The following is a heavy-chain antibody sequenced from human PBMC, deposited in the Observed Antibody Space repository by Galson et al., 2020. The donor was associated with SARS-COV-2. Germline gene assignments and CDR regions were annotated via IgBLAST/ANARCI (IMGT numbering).Heavy chain of an antibody. V-gene: IGHV1-24*01. J-gene: IGHJ6*03. CDR3: ATGPAAIQVDYFHYYMDV. Sequence: DSVKVSCKVSGYTLTELSMHWVRQAPGKGLEWMGGFDPEDGETIYTQKFQGRVTMTEDTSTDTASMELSSLRSEDTAVYYCATGPAAIQVDYFHYYMDVWGEGTSVTVSS. CDR2: FDPEDGET. CDR1: GYTLTELS. D-gene: IGHD2-2*02.